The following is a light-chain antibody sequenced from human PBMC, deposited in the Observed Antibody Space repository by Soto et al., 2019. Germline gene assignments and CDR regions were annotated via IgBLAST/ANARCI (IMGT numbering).Light chain of an antibody. Sequence: EIVLTQSPGTLSLSPGERATLSCRASQSVTSSYLACYQQKPGQAPRLIIYGASSRATGIPDKFSGSGYGTDFPLTHSRLEPEDLEVYYCKQYGSSPLTFGGGTTVEIK. CDR3: KQYGSSPLT. CDR2: GAS. V-gene: IGKV3-20*01. CDR1: QSVTSSY. J-gene: IGKJ4*01.